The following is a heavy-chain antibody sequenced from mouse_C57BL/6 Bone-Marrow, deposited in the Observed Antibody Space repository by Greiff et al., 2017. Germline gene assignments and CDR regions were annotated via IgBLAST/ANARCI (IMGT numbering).Heavy chain of an antibody. V-gene: IGHV1-7*01. J-gene: IGHJ2*01. CDR2: INPSSGYT. CDR3: AALVTAGVGGC. CDR1: GYTFTSYW. Sequence: VQLQQSGAELAKPGASVKLSCKASGYTFTSYWMHWVKQRPGQGLEWIGYINPSSGYTKYNQKFKDKATLTVDKSSSTAYMQLSSLTSEDSAVYYCAALVTAGVGGCWGKGATLTVSS. D-gene: IGHD1-1*01.